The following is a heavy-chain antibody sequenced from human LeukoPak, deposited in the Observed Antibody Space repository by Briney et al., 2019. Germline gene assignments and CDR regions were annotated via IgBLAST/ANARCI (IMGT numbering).Heavy chain of an antibody. D-gene: IGHD2-2*02. V-gene: IGHV4-31*03. CDR1: GGSISSGGYY. CDR3: ARYCSSTNCYKGGFDP. CDR2: IYYSGST. Sequence: PSETLSLTCTVSGGSISSGGYYWSWIRQHPGKGLEWIGYIYYSGSTHSHPSLKSRVTISVDTSKNQFSLNLSSVTAADTAVYYCARYCSSTNCYKGGFDPWGQGTLVTVSS. J-gene: IGHJ5*02.